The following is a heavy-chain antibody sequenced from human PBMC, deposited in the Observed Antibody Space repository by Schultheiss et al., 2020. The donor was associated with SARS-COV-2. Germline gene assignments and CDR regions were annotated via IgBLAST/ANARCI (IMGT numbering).Heavy chain of an antibody. V-gene: IGHV2-5*02. J-gene: IGHJ5*02. CDR1: GFSLSTSGVG. CDR3: ARIVVGQFDP. CDR2: IYWDDDK. Sequence: SGPTLVKPTQTLTLTCTFSGFSLSTSGVGVGWIRQPPGKALEWLALIYWDDDKRYSTSLKSRLTISKDTSKSQVVLTMTNMDPVDTATYYCARIVVGQFDPWGQGTLVTVSS. D-gene: IGHD2-21*01.